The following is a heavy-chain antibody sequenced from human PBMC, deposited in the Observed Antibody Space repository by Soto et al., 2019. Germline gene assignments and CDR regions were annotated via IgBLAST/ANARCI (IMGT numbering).Heavy chain of an antibody. D-gene: IGHD6-13*01. CDR3: AHSDSSSWYEHDAFDI. V-gene: IGHV2-5*02. J-gene: IGHJ3*02. CDR2: IYWDDDK. CDR1: GFSLSTSGVG. Sequence: QITLKESGPPLVKPTQPLTLTCTFSGFSLSTSGVGVGWIRQPPGKALEWLALIYWDDDKRYSPSLKSRLTITKDTSKNQVVLTMTNMDPVDTATYYCAHSDSSSWYEHDAFDIWGQGTMVTVSS.